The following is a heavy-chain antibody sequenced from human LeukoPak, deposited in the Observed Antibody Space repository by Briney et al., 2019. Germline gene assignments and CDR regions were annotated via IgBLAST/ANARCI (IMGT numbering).Heavy chain of an antibody. CDR1: GFTFGDYA. J-gene: IGHJ4*02. V-gene: IGHV3-49*03. D-gene: IGHD6-13*01. Sequence: GGSLRLSCIVSGFTFGDYAMSWFRQAPGKGLEWVGFIRSKAYGGTTEYAASVKGRFSISRDESKSIAYLQMNSLKTEDTAMYYCTRKFPMQPMDYWGQGTLVTVSS. CDR3: TRKFPMQPMDY. CDR2: IRSKAYGGTT.